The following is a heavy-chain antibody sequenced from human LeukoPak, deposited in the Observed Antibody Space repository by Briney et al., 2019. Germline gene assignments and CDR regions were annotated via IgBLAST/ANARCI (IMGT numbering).Heavy chain of an antibody. V-gene: IGHV4-59*01. Sequence: PSETLPLTCTVSGGSISSYYWSWIRQPPGKGLEWIGYIYYSGSTNYNPSLKSRVTISVDTSKNQFSLKLSSVAAADTAVYYCARVIWQQLVPSYYYYYMDVWGKGTTVTVSS. J-gene: IGHJ6*03. CDR1: GGSISSYY. CDR3: ARVIWQQLVPSYYYYYMDV. D-gene: IGHD6-13*01. CDR2: IYYSGST.